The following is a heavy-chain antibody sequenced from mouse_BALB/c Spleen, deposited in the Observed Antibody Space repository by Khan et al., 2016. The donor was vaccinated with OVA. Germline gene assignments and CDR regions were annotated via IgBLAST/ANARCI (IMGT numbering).Heavy chain of an antibody. CDR3: ARRNYFGYTFAY. V-gene: IGHV1-77*01. Sequence: QVQLQQSGAELARPGASVKLSCKASGYTFTDYYITWVKQRTGQGLEWIGEISPGSGATYYNEKFKGKATLTADKSSTTAYMQLSSLRSMATAVYFCARRNYFGYTFAYWGQGTLVTVSA. J-gene: IGHJ3*01. CDR2: ISPGSGAT. CDR1: GYTFTDYY. D-gene: IGHD1-2*01.